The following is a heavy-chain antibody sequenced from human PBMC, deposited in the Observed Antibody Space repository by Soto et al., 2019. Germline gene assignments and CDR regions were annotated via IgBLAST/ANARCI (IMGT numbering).Heavy chain of an antibody. CDR3: ARDRWMKVPAVVGDKFDS. V-gene: IGHV1-18*04. Sequence: ASVKVSFKASGYDFIGHGISWVRQARGQGLEWMGWINSYNGDTKYARKYQDRITVTKDKSTRTVYMELTSLRSDDTAVYYCARDRWMKVPAVVGDKFDSWGQGTLVTVSS. CDR1: GYDFIGHG. J-gene: IGHJ5*01. CDR2: INSYNGDT. D-gene: IGHD3-16*01.